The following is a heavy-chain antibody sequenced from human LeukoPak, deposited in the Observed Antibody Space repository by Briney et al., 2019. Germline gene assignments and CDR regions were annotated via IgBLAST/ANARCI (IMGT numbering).Heavy chain of an antibody. CDR2: IIPIFGTA. Sequence: SVEVSCKASGGTFSSYAISWVRQAPGQGLEWMGGIIPIFGTANYAQKFQGRVTITADESTSTAYMELSSLRSEDTAVYYCARDLAITIFGVVIRTDAFDIWGQGTMVTVSS. J-gene: IGHJ3*02. V-gene: IGHV1-69*13. CDR3: ARDLAITIFGVVIRTDAFDI. CDR1: GGTFSSYA. D-gene: IGHD3-3*01.